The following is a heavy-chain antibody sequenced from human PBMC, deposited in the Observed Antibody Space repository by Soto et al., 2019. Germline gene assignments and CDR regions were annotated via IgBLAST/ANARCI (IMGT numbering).Heavy chain of an antibody. J-gene: IGHJ4*02. CDR3: ARRAETNGWNGFGADKYYFDF. CDR1: GYTFTSYD. V-gene: IGHV1-8*01. Sequence: QVQLVQSGAEVRKPGASAKVSCEASGYTFTSYDIYWVRQATGQGLEWMGWMNPNTGNSGYAQKFQGRVTMTSDTSISTAHMELSSLRSEDTAVYYCARRAETNGWNGFGADKYYFDFWGQGTLVTVS. CDR2: MNPNTGNS. D-gene: IGHD1-1*01.